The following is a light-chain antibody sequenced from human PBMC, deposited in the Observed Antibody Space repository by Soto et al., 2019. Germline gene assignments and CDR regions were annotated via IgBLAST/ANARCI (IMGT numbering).Light chain of an antibody. J-gene: IGKJ3*01. CDR1: QSVSSSY. CDR3: QQYGSPPFT. CDR2: GAS. V-gene: IGKV3-20*01. Sequence: ESVLTQSPGTLSMSPGERATLSCRASQSVSSSYSAWYQQKPGQAPRLLIYGASRRATGIPERFSGSGSGTDFTLTISRLEPEDFAVYYCQQYGSPPFTFGPGTKVDIK.